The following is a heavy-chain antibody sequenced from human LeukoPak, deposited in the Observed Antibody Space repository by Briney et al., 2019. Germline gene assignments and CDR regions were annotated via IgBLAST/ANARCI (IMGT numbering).Heavy chain of an antibody. CDR2: TYFMSEWSN. CDR3: ARAVAGGRYFDL. CDR1: GDIVSNNSAA. D-gene: IGHD4-23*01. V-gene: IGHV6-1*01. Sequence: SQTLSLTCAISGDIVSNNSAAWTWIRQSPSRGLEWLGRTYFMSEWSNTYAPSMTSRITINADTSKTQFSLQLNSVTPEDTAVYFCARAVAGGRYFDLWGRGTLVTVSS. J-gene: IGHJ2*01.